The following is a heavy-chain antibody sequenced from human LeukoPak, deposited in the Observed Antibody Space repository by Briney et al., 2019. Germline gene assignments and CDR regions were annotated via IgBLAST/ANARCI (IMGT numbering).Heavy chain of an antibody. CDR1: GGSINTNNW. CDR2: IYHSGSA. Sequence: SENLSLTCSVSGGSINTNNWWNWVRQPPGKGLEWIGEIYHSGSANYNPSLKSRVTMSVDRSKNQFSLTLSSVTAADTAVYYYARDVGSYRRVDYWGQGTLVTVSS. V-gene: IGHV4-4*02. J-gene: IGHJ4*02. D-gene: IGHD1-26*01. CDR3: ARDVGSYRRVDY.